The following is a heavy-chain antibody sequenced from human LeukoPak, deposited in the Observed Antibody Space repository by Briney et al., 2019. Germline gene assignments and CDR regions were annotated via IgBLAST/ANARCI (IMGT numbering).Heavy chain of an antibody. CDR3: SKGTADYDS. J-gene: IGHJ5*02. D-gene: IGHD4-17*01. CDR1: GFTFSDYY. CDR2: ISSSGSTI. V-gene: IGHV3-11*01. Sequence: GGSLRLSCAASGFTFSDYYMSWIRQAPGKGLEWVSYISSSGSTIYYADSVKGRFTISRDNSKDTLFLQMSGLRAEDTALYYCSKGTADYDSWGQGTLVTVSS.